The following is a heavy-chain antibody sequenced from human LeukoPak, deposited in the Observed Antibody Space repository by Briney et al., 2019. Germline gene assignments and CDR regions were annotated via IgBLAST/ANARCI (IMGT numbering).Heavy chain of an antibody. V-gene: IGHV4-39*01. CDR2: IYYSGST. CDR1: GGSISSSSYY. Sequence: PSETLSLTCTVSGGSISSSSYYCGWIRQPPGKGLEWIGSIYYSGSTYYNPSLKSRVTISVDTSKNQFSLKLSSVTAADTAVYYCARMVQYSSSWFDYWGQGTLVTVSS. CDR3: ARMVQYSSSWFDY. J-gene: IGHJ4*02. D-gene: IGHD6-13*01.